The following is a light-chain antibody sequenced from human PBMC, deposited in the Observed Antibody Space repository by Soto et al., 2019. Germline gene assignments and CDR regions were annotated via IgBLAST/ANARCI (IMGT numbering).Light chain of an antibody. V-gene: IGLV2-14*01. Sequence: QSALTQPASVSGSPGQSITISCIGTSSDVGSYNFVSWYQQHPGKAPKLMIYEVSNRPSAISNRFSGSKSANTASLTISGLKAEDEADYYCSSYTSSFTVVFGGGTKVTVL. CDR3: SSYTSSFTVV. J-gene: IGLJ2*01. CDR1: SSDVGSYNF. CDR2: EVS.